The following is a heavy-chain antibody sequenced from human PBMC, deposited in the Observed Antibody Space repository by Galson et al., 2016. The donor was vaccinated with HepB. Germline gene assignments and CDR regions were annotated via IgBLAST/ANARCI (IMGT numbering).Heavy chain of an antibody. D-gene: IGHD4-17*01. Sequence: TLSLTCTVSGVSISRGGHYWSWIRQHPGKGLEWIGYIYSTGYTHYNPSLKSRVTISEDTSKSQFSLMLRSVTAADTAVYYCARGGGNYGDYVVYWGQGPLVIVSS. CDR2: IYSTGYT. CDR1: GVSISRGGHY. J-gene: IGHJ4*02. V-gene: IGHV4-31*03. CDR3: ARGGGNYGDYVVY.